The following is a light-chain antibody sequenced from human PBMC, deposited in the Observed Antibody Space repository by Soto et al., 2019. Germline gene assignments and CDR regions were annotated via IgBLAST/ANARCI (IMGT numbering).Light chain of an antibody. CDR2: LNSDGSH. CDR1: SGHSSYA. J-gene: IGLJ1*01. Sequence: QSVLTQSPSASVSLGASVKLTCTLSSGHSSYAIAWHQQQPEKGPRYLMKLNSDGSHSKGDGIPDRFSGSSSGAERYLTISSLQSEDEADYYCQTWGTGIRVFGTGTKVTVL. CDR3: QTWGTGIRV. V-gene: IGLV4-69*01.